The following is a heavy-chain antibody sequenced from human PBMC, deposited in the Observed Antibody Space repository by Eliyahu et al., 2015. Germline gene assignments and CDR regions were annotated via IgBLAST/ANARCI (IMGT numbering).Heavy chain of an antibody. D-gene: IGHD2-21*01. Sequence: QVQLQQWGAGLLKPSETLSLTCAVYGGSFSXYYXXWIRQPPGKGLEWIGEINHSGSTNYNPSLKSRVTISVDTSKNQFSLKLSSVTAADTAVYYCARDAYCGGDCYPDQHMGFDYWGQGTLVTVSS. CDR3: ARDAYCGGDCYPDQHMGFDY. CDR2: INHSGST. V-gene: IGHV4-34*01. J-gene: IGHJ4*02. CDR1: GGSFSXYY.